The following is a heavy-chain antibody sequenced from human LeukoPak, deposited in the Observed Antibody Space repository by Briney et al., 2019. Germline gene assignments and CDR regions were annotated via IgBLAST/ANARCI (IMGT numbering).Heavy chain of an antibody. D-gene: IGHD3-22*01. CDR1: GGSISSFY. CDR2: IYYSGST. CDR3: ARESANYYYDSSGYYSVFDY. V-gene: IGHV4-59*01. Sequence: SETLSLTCTVSGGSISSFYWGWIRQPPGKGLGWIGCIYYSGSTNYNPSLKSRVTISVDTSKNQFSLKLSSVTAADTAVYYCARESANYYYDSSGYYSVFDYWGQGTLVSVSS. J-gene: IGHJ4*02.